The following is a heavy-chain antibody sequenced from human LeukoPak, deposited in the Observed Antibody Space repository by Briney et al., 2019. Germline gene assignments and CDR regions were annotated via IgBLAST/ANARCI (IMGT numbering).Heavy chain of an antibody. V-gene: IGHV3-30*03. D-gene: IGHD3-10*01. CDR3: ARDLYGSLSYTFDI. CDR2: ISYDGSSE. J-gene: IGHJ3*02. Sequence: PGRSLRLSCAASGFAFSAYGMPWLRQAPGKGLEWVAVISYDGSSEFYSGSVKGRFTISRDNSKNTLYVRMNSLRPEDTAVYYCARDLYGSLSYTFDIWGQGTVVTVSS. CDR1: GFAFSAYG.